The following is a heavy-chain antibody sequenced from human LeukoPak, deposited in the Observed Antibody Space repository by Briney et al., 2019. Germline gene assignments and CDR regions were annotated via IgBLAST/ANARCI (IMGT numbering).Heavy chain of an antibody. V-gene: IGHV1-46*01. Sequence: ASVKVSCKASGYTFTSYYMHWVRQAPGQGLEWMGIINPSGGSTSYAQKFQGRVTITTDESTSTAYMELSSLRSEDTAVYYCARSRSRSSGWYAGAFDIWGQGTMVTVSS. D-gene: IGHD6-19*01. CDR3: ARSRSRSSGWYAGAFDI. J-gene: IGHJ3*02. CDR2: INPSGGST. CDR1: GYTFTSYY.